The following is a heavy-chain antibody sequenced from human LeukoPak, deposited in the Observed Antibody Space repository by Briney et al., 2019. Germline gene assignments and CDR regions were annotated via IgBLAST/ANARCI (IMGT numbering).Heavy chain of an antibody. CDR2: ISGSGGST. Sequence: GGSLRLSCAASGFTFSRNGMTWVRQAPGKGLEWVSAISGSGGSTYYADSVKGRFTISRDNSKNTLYLQMNSLRAEDTAVYYCAKREVVAATGNWFDPWGQGTLVTVSS. CDR3: AKREVVAATGNWFDP. D-gene: IGHD2-15*01. J-gene: IGHJ5*02. CDR1: GFTFSRNG. V-gene: IGHV3-23*01.